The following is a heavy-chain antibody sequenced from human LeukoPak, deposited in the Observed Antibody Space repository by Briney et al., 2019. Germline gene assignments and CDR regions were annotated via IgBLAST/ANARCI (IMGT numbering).Heavy chain of an antibody. J-gene: IGHJ4*02. V-gene: IGHV1-18*01. CDR1: GYTFTIYG. D-gene: IGHD3-9*01. CDR2: ISAYNGNT. CDR3: ARDQAATNTQVRFCLD. Sequence: ASVKVSCKASGYTFTIYGISWVRQAPGQGLEWMGWISAYNGNTNFAQKLQGRVTMTTDTSTSTAYMDLRSLRSDDTAVYHCARDQAATNTQVRFCLDWGQGTLVTVSS.